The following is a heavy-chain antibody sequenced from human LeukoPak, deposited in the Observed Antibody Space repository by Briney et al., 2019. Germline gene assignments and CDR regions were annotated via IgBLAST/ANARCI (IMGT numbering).Heavy chain of an antibody. Sequence: SETLSLTCTVSGGSISSSSYYWGWIRQPPGKGLEWIGSIYYSGSTYYNPSLKSRVTISVDTPKNQFSLKLSSVTAADTAVYYCARWEWSGGYFDYWGQGTLVAVSS. CDR2: IYYSGST. D-gene: IGHD3-3*01. CDR3: ARWEWSGGYFDY. J-gene: IGHJ4*02. CDR1: GGSISSSSYY. V-gene: IGHV4-39*07.